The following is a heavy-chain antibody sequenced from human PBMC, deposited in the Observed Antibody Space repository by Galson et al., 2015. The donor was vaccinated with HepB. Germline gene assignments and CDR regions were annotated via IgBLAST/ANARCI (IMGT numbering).Heavy chain of an antibody. Sequence: SVKVSCKASGYTFTDYHIHWVRQAPGQGLEWMGRINPNSGGTNYAQKFQGRVTMTRDTSISTAYMELSRLRSDDTAVYYCARGGTYYDYIWGSYRVDVWGKGTTVTVSS. CDR3: ARGGTYYDYIWGSYRVDV. V-gene: IGHV1-2*06. D-gene: IGHD3-16*02. J-gene: IGHJ6*04. CDR1: GYTFTDYH. CDR2: INPNSGGT.